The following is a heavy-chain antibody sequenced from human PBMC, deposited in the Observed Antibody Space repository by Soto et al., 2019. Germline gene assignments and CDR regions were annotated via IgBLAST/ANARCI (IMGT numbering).Heavy chain of an antibody. Sequence: QLQLQESGPGLVKPSETLSLTCTVSGGSISSSSYYWGWICQPPGKGLEWIGSIYYSGSTYYNPSLKSRVTLPADTPRNQLSRKLSPVTATDTAVYYCASLGGIVVVLAAGSYYFDYLGQGTVVTVYS. J-gene: IGHJ4*02. V-gene: IGHV4-39*01. CDR3: ASLGGIVVVLAAGSYYFDY. CDR1: GGSISSSSYY. D-gene: IGHD2-15*01. CDR2: IYYSGST.